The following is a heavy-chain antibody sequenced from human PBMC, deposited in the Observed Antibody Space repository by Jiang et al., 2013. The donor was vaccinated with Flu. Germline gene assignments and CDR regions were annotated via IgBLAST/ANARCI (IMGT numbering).Heavy chain of an antibody. J-gene: IGHJ4*02. CDR2: IYTSGST. Sequence: GSGLVKPSQTLSLTCTVSGGSISSGSYYWSWIRQPAGKGLEWIGRIYTSGSTNYNPSLKSRVTISVDTSKNQFSLKLSSVTAADTAVYYCARDGGSYYTYYFDYWGQGTLVTVSS. V-gene: IGHV4-61*02. CDR1: GGSISSGSYY. CDR3: ARDGGSYYTYYFDY. D-gene: IGHD1-26*01.